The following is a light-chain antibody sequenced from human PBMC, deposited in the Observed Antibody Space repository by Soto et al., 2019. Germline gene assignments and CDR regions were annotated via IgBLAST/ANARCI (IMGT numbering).Light chain of an antibody. J-gene: IGKJ5*01. Sequence: IQLTQSPSSLSASVGDRVTITCPASRGISSYLAWYQQKPGKAPKLLVYSASTLQSGVPSRFSGSGSGPDFTLTISSLQPEDSATYFCQQLNSYPQTFGQGTRLEIK. CDR2: SAS. CDR1: RGISSY. V-gene: IGKV1-9*01. CDR3: QQLNSYPQT.